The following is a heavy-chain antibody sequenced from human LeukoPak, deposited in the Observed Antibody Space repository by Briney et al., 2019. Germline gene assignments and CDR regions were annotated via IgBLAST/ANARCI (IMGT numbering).Heavy chain of an antibody. CDR3: AGDALRLREYSSSWYPAFDY. D-gene: IGHD6-13*01. Sequence: PGGSLRLSCAASGFTFSSYEMNWVRQAPGKGLEWVSYISSSGSTIYYADSVKGRFTISRDNAKNSLYLQMNSLRAEDTAVYYCAGDALRLREYSSSWYPAFDYWGQGTLVTVSS. CDR2: ISSSGSTI. V-gene: IGHV3-48*03. CDR1: GFTFSSYE. J-gene: IGHJ4*02.